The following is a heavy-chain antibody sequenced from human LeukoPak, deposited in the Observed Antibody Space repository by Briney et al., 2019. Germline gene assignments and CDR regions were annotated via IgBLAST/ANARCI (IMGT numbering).Heavy chain of an antibody. CDR3: ARRRWAAVAGTVGYYYYMDV. J-gene: IGHJ6*03. V-gene: IGHV4-38-2*02. Sequence: SETLSLTCTVSGYFISSGYYWGWIRQPPGKGLEWIGNIYHGGTTYYNPSLKSRVTISVDTSKNQFSLKLSSVTAADTAVYYCARRRWAAVAGTVGYYYYMDVWGKGTTVTISS. CDR1: GYFISSGYY. CDR2: IYHGGTT. D-gene: IGHD6-19*01.